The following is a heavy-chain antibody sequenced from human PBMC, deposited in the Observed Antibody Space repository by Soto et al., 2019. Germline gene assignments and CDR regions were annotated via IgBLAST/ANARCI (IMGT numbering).Heavy chain of an antibody. Sequence: GGSLRLSCTASGFTFGDYAMSWVRQAPGKGLEWVGFVRSKAYGGTTEYAASVKGRFTISRDDSKCIAYLQMNSLKTEDTAVYYCTSDIGYCSSTSCYRAYYYYYGMDVWGQGTTVTVSS. CDR1: GFTFGDYA. CDR3: TSDIGYCSSTSCYRAYYYYYGMDV. D-gene: IGHD2-2*02. V-gene: IGHV3-49*04. J-gene: IGHJ6*02. CDR2: VRSKAYGGTT.